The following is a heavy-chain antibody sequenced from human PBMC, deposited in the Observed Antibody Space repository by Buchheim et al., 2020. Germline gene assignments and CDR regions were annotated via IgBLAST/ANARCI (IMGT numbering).Heavy chain of an antibody. CDR2: INSDGSST. V-gene: IGHV3-74*01. Sequence: EVQLVESGGGLVQPGGSLRLSCAASGFTFSDLWMHWVRQTPGKGLMWVSRINSDGSSTISAESVKGRFTVSRANAKNTLYLPMNSLRAEDTGVYYCARDPLLNGGTLDYWGQGTL. J-gene: IGHJ4*02. D-gene: IGHD1-1*01. CDR1: GFTFSDLW. CDR3: ARDPLLNGGTLDY.